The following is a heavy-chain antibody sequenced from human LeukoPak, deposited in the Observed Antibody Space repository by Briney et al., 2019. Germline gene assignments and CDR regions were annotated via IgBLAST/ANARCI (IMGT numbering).Heavy chain of an antibody. J-gene: IGHJ5*02. V-gene: IGHV3-30*04. D-gene: IGHD6-13*01. Sequence: GSLRLSCAASGITFSSYAMHWVRQAPGKGLEWVAVISYDGSNKYYADSVKGRFTISRDNSKNTLYLQMNSLRAEDTAVYYCARDLGYSSSWTRWFDPWGQGTLVTVSS. CDR1: GITFSSYA. CDR2: ISYDGSNK. CDR3: ARDLGYSSSWTRWFDP.